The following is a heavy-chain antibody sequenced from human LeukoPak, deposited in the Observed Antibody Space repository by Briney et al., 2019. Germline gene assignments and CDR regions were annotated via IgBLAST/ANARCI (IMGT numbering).Heavy chain of an antibody. D-gene: IGHD6-19*01. V-gene: IGHV4-34*01. J-gene: IGHJ4*02. CDR1: GGSFSGYY. CDR3: ARAGIAVAGTRLDY. CDR2: INHSGST. Sequence: SGTLSLTCAVYGGSFSGYYWSWIRQPPGKGLEWIGEINHSGSTNYNPSLKSRVTISVDTSKNQFSLKLSSVTAADTAVYYCARAGIAVAGTRLDYWGQGTLVTVSS.